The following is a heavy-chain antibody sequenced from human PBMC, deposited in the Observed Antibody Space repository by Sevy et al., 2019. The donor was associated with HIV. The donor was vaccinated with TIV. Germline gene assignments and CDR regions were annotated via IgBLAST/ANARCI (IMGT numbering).Heavy chain of an antibody. J-gene: IGHJ3*02. CDR1: GGSISSGGYY. Sequence: SETLSLTCTVSGGSISSGGYYWSWIRQHPGKGLDWIGYIYYSGSTYYNPSLKSRVTISVDTSKKQFSLKLSSVTAAATAVYYCATCTSCYTLYAFDIWGQGTMVTVSS. V-gene: IGHV4-31*03. CDR3: ATCTSCYTLYAFDI. CDR2: IYYSGST. D-gene: IGHD2-2*02.